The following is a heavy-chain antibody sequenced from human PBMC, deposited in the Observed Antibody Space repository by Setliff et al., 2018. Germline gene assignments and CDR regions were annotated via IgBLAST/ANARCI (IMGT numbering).Heavy chain of an antibody. Sequence: PGGSLRLSCAASGFLFSSYGMHWVRQAPGKGLEWVAFIQYDGSDKYYEDSVKGRFTISRDNSKNTVYLQVNSLRGEDTAVYHCAKDPKNRGVWPHPANFDYWGQGALVTVSS. J-gene: IGHJ4*02. CDR1: GFLFSSYG. CDR3: AKDPKNRGVWPHPANFDY. V-gene: IGHV3-30*02. CDR2: IQYDGSDK.